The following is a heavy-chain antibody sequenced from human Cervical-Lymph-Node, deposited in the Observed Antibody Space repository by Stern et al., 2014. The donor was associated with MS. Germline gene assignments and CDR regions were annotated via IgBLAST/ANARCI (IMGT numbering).Heavy chain of an antibody. Sequence: QLQLQESGPGLVKPSETLSLTCTVSGGSISSSSYYWGWIRQPPGKGLEWIGSIYYSGSTYYNPSLKSRVTISVDTSKNQFSRRLSLVTAADTAVYYCASGEYNYDILTGYYPNWGQGTLVTVSS. CDR1: GGSISSSSYY. D-gene: IGHD3-9*01. CDR3: ASGEYNYDILTGYYPN. V-gene: IGHV4-39*01. CDR2: IYYSGST. J-gene: IGHJ4*02.